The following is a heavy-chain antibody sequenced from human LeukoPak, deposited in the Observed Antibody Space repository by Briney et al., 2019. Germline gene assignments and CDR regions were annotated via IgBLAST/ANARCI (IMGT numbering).Heavy chain of an antibody. CDR3: AREVVPAAMVSNRYNWFDP. V-gene: IGHV1-18*01. D-gene: IGHD2-2*01. J-gene: IGHJ5*02. Sequence: GASVKVSCKASGYTFTSYGISWVRQAPGQGLEWMGWISAYNGNTNYAQKLQGRVTMTTDTSTSTAYMELRSLRSDDTDVYYCAREVVPAAMVSNRYNWFDPWGQGTLVTVSS. CDR2: ISAYNGNT. CDR1: GYTFTSYG.